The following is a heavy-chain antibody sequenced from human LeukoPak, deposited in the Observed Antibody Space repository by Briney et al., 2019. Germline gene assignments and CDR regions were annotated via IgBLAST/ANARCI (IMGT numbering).Heavy chain of an antibody. CDR3: ARLRVVGESWFDP. D-gene: IGHD1-26*01. J-gene: IGHJ5*02. CDR2: ISGSGGST. CDR1: GFTFSTYA. Sequence: GGSLRLSCAASGFTFSTYAMSWVRQAPGKGLEWVSGISGSGGSTYYADSVEGRFTISRDNSKYTVYLQMNSLRAEDTGVYYCARLRVVGESWFDPWGQGTLVTVSS. V-gene: IGHV3-23*01.